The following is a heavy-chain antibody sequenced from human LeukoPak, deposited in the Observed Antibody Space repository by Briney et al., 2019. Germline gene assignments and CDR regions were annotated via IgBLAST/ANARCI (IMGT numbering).Heavy chain of an antibody. CDR3: ARDLGGGNCY. D-gene: IGHD2-15*01. V-gene: IGHV3-74*01. CDR2: IKTDGTT. J-gene: IGHJ4*02. Sequence: GVSLRLSCAASGFTFNRNNMNWVRQAPGKGLVWIPRIKTDGTTSYADSVKGRFTISRDNAENTLYMQMNSLRVEDTALYYCARDLGGGNCYWGQGILVTVSS. CDR1: GFTFNRNN.